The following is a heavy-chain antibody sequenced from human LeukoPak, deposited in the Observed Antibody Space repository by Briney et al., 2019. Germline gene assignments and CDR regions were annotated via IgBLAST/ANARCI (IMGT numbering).Heavy chain of an antibody. V-gene: IGHV3-9*03. D-gene: IGHD6-13*01. CDR3: AKGRGTQQLAALDF. CDR1: GFTFNNFA. Sequence: HPGGSLRLSCAASGFTFNNFAMHWVRQAPGKGLEWVSGISWNSGSIGYADSVKGRFTISRDNAKSSLYLQMNSLGAEDVALYYCAKGRGTQQLAALDFWGQGTRVTVSS. CDR2: ISWNSGSI. J-gene: IGHJ4*02.